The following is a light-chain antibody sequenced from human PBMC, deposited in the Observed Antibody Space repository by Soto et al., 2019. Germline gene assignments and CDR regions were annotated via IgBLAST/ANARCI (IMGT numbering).Light chain of an antibody. Sequence: DIQLTQSPSFLSASVGDRVTITCRASQGISSHLAWYQQKPGKAHKLLIYAASTLQSGVPSRFSGSGSGTEFTLTISSLQPEDFATYYCQQLNSYPLTFGGGTKVEIK. V-gene: IGKV1-9*01. J-gene: IGKJ4*01. CDR1: QGISSH. CDR3: QQLNSYPLT. CDR2: AAS.